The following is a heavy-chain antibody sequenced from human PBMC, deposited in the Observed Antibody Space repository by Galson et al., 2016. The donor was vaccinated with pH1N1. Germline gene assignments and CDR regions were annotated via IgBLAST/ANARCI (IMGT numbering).Heavy chain of an antibody. CDR1: GASINSGSYS. CDR2: VFYTDNA. Sequence: SETLSLTCSVSGASINSGSYSWNWIRQPPGKGLEWIGSVFYTDNAYYSPSLRRRLTISGDTSKNQVSLKLSSVTAADTAVYYCASGVGDTGWYQSPHHWGPGTLVNVYS. J-gene: IGHJ1*01. CDR3: ASGVGDTGWYQSPHH. D-gene: IGHD6-19*01. V-gene: IGHV4-39*01.